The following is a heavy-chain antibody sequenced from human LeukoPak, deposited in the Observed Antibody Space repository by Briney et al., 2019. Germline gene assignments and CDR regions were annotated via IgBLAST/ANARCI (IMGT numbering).Heavy chain of an antibody. D-gene: IGHD6-13*01. J-gene: IGHJ1*01. CDR3: ARDSRGIAAAPRH. CDR2: INSDESST. Sequence: GGALRLSWAAPGFTFSSYWMHWGRQAPGKGLVWVSRINSDESSTSYADSVKGRFTISRDNAKNTLYLQMNSLRAEDTAVYYCARDSRGIAAAPRHWGQGTLVTVSS. V-gene: IGHV3-74*01. CDR1: GFTFSSYW.